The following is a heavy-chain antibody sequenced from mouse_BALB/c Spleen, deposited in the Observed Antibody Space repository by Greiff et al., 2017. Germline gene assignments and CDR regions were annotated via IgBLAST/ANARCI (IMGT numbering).Heavy chain of an antibody. Sequence: QVQLQQSGAELMKPGASVKISCKATGYTFSSYWIEWVKQRPGHGLEWIGEILPGSGSTNYNEKFKGKATFTADTSSNTAYMQLSSLTSEDSAVYYCARRGWLLREGAMDYWGQGTSVTVSS. J-gene: IGHJ4*01. CDR2: ILPGSGST. CDR1: GYTFSSYW. D-gene: IGHD2-3*01. CDR3: ARRGWLLREGAMDY. V-gene: IGHV1-9*01.